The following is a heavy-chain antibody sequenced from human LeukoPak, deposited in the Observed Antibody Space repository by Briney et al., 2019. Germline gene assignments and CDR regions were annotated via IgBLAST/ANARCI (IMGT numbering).Heavy chain of an antibody. CDR3: ARVSSGSYFGYYYYYMDV. Sequence: GGSLRLSCAASGFTFSNYWMHWVRQAPGKWLVWVSRINSDGSSTSYADSVKGRFTISRDNAKNTLYLQMNSLRAEDTAVYYCARVSSGSYFGYYYYYMDVWGKGTTVTVSS. V-gene: IGHV3-74*01. CDR2: INSDGSST. D-gene: IGHD1-26*01. CDR1: GFTFSNYW. J-gene: IGHJ6*03.